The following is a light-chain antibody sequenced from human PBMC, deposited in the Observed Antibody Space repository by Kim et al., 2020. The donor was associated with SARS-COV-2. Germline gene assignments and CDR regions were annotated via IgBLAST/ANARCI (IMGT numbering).Light chain of an antibody. J-gene: IGKJ2*01. CDR1: QGMSDH. CDR2: DTS. CDR3: QQYDTLPYT. Sequence: SASVGDRVTITRQASQGMSDHLNWYQQKPGKAPNLLIYDTSNLETGVPSRFSGSGSGTDFTLTITSLQPEDIATYYCQQYDTLPYTFGQGTKLEI. V-gene: IGKV1-33*01.